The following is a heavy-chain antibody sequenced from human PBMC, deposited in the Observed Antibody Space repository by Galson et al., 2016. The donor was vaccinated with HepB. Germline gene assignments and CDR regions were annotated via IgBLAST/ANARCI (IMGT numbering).Heavy chain of an antibody. CDR2: IRNRANNYAT. Sequence: SLRLSCAASGFTFSDRYMDWVRQAPGKGLEWVGRIRNRANNYATEYAASVRGRFTISRDDSKSLLYLQMNSLKIEDTAFYYCSEDGGDGSSRFDHWGQGTLVTVSS. J-gene: IGHJ4*02. D-gene: IGHD5-24*01. V-gene: IGHV3-72*01. CDR1: GFTFSDRY. CDR3: SEDGGDGSSRFDH.